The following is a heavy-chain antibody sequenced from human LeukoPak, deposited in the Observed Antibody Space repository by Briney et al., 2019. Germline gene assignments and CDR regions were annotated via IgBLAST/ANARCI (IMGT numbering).Heavy chain of an antibody. CDR2: INPSGGGT. Sequence: GASVKVSCKASGYTFTGYYMHWVRQAPGQGLEWMGVINPSGGGTSYAPKFQGRVTVTRDASASTSYMELSGLRSDDSAVYYCAKGSTTVTPSARGPPFDLWGRGSLVTVSS. CDR1: GYTFTGYY. CDR3: AKGSTTVTPSARGPPFDL. D-gene: IGHD4-17*01. V-gene: IGHV1-46*01. J-gene: IGHJ2*01.